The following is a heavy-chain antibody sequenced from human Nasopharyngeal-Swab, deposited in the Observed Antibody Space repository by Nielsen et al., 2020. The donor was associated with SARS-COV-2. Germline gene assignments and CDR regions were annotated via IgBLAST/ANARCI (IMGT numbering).Heavy chain of an antibody. CDR2: IKSKTDGGTT. D-gene: IGHD6-19*01. J-gene: IGHJ4*02. CDR3: TTGRPGIAVAGTDY. Sequence: VRLAPGMGLGWVGRIKSKTDGGTTDYAAPVKGRFTISRDDSKNTLYLQMNSLKTEDTAVYYCTTGRPGIAVAGTDYWGQGTLVTVSS. V-gene: IGHV3-15*01.